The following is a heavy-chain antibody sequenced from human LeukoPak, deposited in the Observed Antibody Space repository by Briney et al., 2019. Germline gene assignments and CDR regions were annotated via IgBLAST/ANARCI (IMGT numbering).Heavy chain of an antibody. CDR1: GYTLTELS. CDR2: FDPEDGER. D-gene: IGHD3-22*01. Sequence: GASVKVSCKVSGYTLTELSMHWVRQAPGKGLEWKGGFDPEDGERIYAQKFQGKVTMTEDTSTDTAYMELSSLRSEDTAVYYCATAVPSSGSPPSYFDYWGQGTLVTVSS. CDR3: ATAVPSSGSPPSYFDY. J-gene: IGHJ4*02. V-gene: IGHV1-24*01.